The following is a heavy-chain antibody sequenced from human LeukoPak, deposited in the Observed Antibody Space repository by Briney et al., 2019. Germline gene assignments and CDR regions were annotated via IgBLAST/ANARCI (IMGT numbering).Heavy chain of an antibody. D-gene: IGHD6-13*01. J-gene: IGHJ5*02. CDR1: GYTFTSYD. CDR2: MNPNSGNT. Sequence: ASVKVSCKASGYTFTSYDINWVRQATGQGLEWMGWMNPNSGNTGYAQKFQGRVTMTRNTFISTAYMELSSLRSEDTAVYYCARRKRSAAGGRNWFDPWGQGTLVTVSS. V-gene: IGHV1-8*01. CDR3: ARRKRSAAGGRNWFDP.